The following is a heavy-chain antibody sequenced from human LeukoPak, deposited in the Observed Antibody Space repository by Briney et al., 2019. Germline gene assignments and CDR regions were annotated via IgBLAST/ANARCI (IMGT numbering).Heavy chain of an antibody. Sequence: GGSLRLSCAASGFTFSDYYMSWIRQAPGKGLEWVANIKQDGSEKYYVDSVKGRFTISRDNANNSLYLQMNSLRAEDTAVYYCARDPPYGVSNVRSGYQDYWGQGTLVTVSS. CDR3: ARDPPYGVSNVRSGYQDY. J-gene: IGHJ4*02. V-gene: IGHV3-7*01. CDR1: GFTFSDYY. CDR2: IKQDGSEK. D-gene: IGHD3-3*01.